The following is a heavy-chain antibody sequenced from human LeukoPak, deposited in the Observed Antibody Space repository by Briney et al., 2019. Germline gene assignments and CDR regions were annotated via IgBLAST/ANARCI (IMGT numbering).Heavy chain of an antibody. J-gene: IGHJ4*02. V-gene: IGHV3-30-3*01. CDR3: ARVGIAAAGADY. CDR1: GFTFSSYA. D-gene: IGHD6-13*01. CDR2: ISYDGSNK. Sequence: TGGSLRLSCAASGFTFSSYAMHWVRQAPGKGLEWVAAISYDGSNKYYADSVKGRFTISRDNSKNTLYLQMNSLRAEDTAVYYCARVGIAAAGADYWGQGTLVTVSS.